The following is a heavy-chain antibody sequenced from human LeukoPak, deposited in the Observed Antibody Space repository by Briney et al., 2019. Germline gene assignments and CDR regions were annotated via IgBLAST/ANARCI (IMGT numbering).Heavy chain of an antibody. D-gene: IGHD3-22*01. V-gene: IGHV1-8*01. CDR1: GYTFTSYD. Sequence: ASVKVSCKASGYTFTSYDINWVRQATGQGLEWMGWMNPNSGNTGYAQKFQGRVTMTRNTSISTAYMELSSLRSEDTAVHYCARGPRDDSSGFRQGWFDPWGQGTLVTVSS. CDR3: ARGPRDDSSGFRQGWFDP. J-gene: IGHJ5*02. CDR2: MNPNSGNT.